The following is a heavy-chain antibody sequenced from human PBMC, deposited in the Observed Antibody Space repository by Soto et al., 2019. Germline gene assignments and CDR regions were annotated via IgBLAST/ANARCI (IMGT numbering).Heavy chain of an antibody. D-gene: IGHD3-16*01. CDR3: FRGGVTSRTFDY. CDR1: GYIIKNYW. CDR2: IFPHDSDT. Sequence: GESLKISCKASGYIIKNYWIGWVRQMPGQGLEWMGIIFPHDSDTRYSPSFQGHVTISVDKSISTAYVQWSSLKASDSAIYYCFRGGVTSRTFDYWGQGTLVTVSS. V-gene: IGHV5-51*01. J-gene: IGHJ4*02.